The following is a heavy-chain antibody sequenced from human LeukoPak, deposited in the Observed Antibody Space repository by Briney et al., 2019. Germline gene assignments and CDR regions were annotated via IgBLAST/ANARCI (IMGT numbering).Heavy chain of an antibody. Sequence: GRSLRLSCAASGFTFSSYDMHWVRQAPGKGLEWVAVISPDGSKKYHAESVKGRFTISRDNSKNTLYVQMNSLRAEDTAVYYCAKECGDYSGYGSWGQGTLVTVSS. D-gene: IGHD5-12*01. CDR2: ISPDGSKK. CDR1: GFTFSSYD. J-gene: IGHJ4*02. V-gene: IGHV3-30*18. CDR3: AKECGDYSGYGS.